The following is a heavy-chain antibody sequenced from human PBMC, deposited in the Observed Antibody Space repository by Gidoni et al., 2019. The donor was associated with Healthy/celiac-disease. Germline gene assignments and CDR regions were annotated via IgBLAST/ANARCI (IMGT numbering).Heavy chain of an antibody. CDR3: ARDPTQGAPDYFDH. J-gene: IGHJ4*02. CDR2: SAHDAKFQ. V-gene: IGHV3-30*04. D-gene: IGHD1-26*01. Sequence: QVQLVESGGGVVPPGRSLKLSCAASGFTFSSYAMHWVRQAPGKRPEWVAVSAHDAKFQIYTDSVKGRFTISRDNSKNTLFLQMNSLTSDDTALYYCARDPTQGAPDYFDHWGLGTVVTVSS. CDR1: GFTFSSYA.